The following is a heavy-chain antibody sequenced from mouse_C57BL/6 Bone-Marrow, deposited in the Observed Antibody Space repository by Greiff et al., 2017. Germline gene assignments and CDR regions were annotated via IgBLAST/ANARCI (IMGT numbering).Heavy chain of an antibody. Sequence: VQLKQSGPELVKPGASVTISCKASGYSFTGYYMHWVKQSHGNILDWIGYIYPYNGASSYNQKFKGKATLTVDKSSRTAYMELRSLTSEDSAVYYCARRNGNYGFFFDYWGQGTSLTVSA. CDR2: IYPYNGAS. J-gene: IGHJ2*02. CDR1: GYSFTGYY. D-gene: IGHD2-1*01. V-gene: IGHV1-31*01. CDR3: ARRNGNYGFFFDY.